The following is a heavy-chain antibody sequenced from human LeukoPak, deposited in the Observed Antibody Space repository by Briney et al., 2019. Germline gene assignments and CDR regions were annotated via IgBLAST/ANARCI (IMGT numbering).Heavy chain of an antibody. CDR2: IYSGGST. Sequence: GGSLRLSCAASGFTVSSNYMSWVRQAPGKGLEWGSVIYSGGSTYYADSVKGRFTISRDNSKNTLYLQMNSLRAEDTAVYYCARATTYYSHFDYWGQGTLVTVSS. D-gene: IGHD3-22*01. J-gene: IGHJ4*02. CDR3: ARATTYYSHFDY. V-gene: IGHV3-53*01. CDR1: GFTVSSNY.